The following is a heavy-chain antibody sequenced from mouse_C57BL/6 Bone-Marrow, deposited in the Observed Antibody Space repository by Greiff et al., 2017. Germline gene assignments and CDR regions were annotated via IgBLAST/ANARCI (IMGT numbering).Heavy chain of an antibody. CDR1: GYTFTDYY. CDR2: INPNTGGT. CDR3: ARGGFITTVVAALGY. Sequence: EVKLLQSGPELVKPGASVKMSCKASGYTFTDYYMNWVKQSPGKSLEWIGYINPNTGGTSYNQKFKGKATLTVDKSSSTAYMELRSLTSEDSAGXYCARGGFITTVVAALGYWGQGTLVTVSA. D-gene: IGHD1-1*01. J-gene: IGHJ3*01. V-gene: IGHV1-26*01.